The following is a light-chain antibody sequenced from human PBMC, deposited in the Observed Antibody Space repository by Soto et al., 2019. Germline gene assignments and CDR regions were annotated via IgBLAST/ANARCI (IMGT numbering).Light chain of an antibody. V-gene: IGKV3-15*01. CDR1: QSVTSN. CDR3: QQYNNWPLT. CDR2: GAN. Sequence: EIVMTQSPATLSVSPGERATLSCRASQSVTSNLAWYQQRPGQAPRLLIYGANNRATGIPARFSGSGSGTDYTLTISSLQSEDFAVYYCQQYNNWPLTFGGGTKVEIK. J-gene: IGKJ4*01.